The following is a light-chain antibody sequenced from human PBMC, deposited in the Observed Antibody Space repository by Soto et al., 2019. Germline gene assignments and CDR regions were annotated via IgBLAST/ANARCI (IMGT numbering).Light chain of an antibody. Sequence: DIQMTQSPSSLSASVGDRVSITCQASQDISNFLNWYQQKPGKAPKLLISDVSNLESGVPSRFSGSESGADFTFTISSLQPEDVATYYCQQYANFPLTFGGGTKVEIK. CDR2: DVS. V-gene: IGKV1-33*01. CDR3: QQYANFPLT. CDR1: QDISNF. J-gene: IGKJ4*01.